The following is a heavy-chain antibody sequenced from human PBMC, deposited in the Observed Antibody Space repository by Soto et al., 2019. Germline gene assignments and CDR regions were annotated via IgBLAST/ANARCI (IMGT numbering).Heavy chain of an antibody. J-gene: IGHJ4*02. D-gene: IGHD6-19*01. Sequence: QVQLQQPGPGLVKPSQTLSLTCAISGDSVSSNSAAWNWIRQSPSRGLEWLGRTYYRSKWYNDYAVSVKSRITINPDTSKNHFSLQLKSVTPEDTALYFCARLAPGGSGGGGDYWGQGTLVTVSS. CDR1: GDSVSSNSAA. CDR2: TYYRSKWYN. V-gene: IGHV6-1*01. CDR3: ARLAPGGSGGGGDY.